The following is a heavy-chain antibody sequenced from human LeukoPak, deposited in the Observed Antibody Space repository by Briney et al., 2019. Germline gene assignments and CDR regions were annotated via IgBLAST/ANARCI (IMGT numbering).Heavy chain of an antibody. CDR2: IYLSGST. CDR1: GGSISSSSYY. D-gene: IGHD4-17*01. V-gene: IGHV4-39*07. Sequence: RPSETLSLTCTVSGGSISSSSYYWGWIRQPPGKGLEWIGEIYLSGSTNYNPSLQSRVTISVDKSKNQFSMKLSSVTAADTAMYYCARGGTVTTRAFDYWGQGTLVTVSS. CDR3: ARGGTVTTRAFDY. J-gene: IGHJ4*02.